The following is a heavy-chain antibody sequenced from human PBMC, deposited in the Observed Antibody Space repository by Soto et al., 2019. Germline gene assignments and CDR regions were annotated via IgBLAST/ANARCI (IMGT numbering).Heavy chain of an antibody. J-gene: IGHJ5*02. V-gene: IGHV4-39*01. D-gene: IGHD3-10*01. Sequence: SETLSLTCTVSGGSTSSSTYSWGWIRQPPGKGLEWIGSIYNSGVDYNPSLKSRVTISVDTSKTQFSLRLTSVTAADTAMYFCTRAERFPRSWFDPWGQGTLVTVSS. CDR1: GGSTSSSTYS. CDR2: IYNSGV. CDR3: TRAERFPRSWFDP.